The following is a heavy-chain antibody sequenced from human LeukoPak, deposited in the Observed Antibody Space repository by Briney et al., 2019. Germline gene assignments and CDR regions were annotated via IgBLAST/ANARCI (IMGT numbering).Heavy chain of an antibody. D-gene: IGHD1-26*01. CDR3: ATADKWEPLDY. J-gene: IGHJ4*02. V-gene: IGHV1-24*01. Sequence: ASVKVSCKVSGVSLSETSIHWVRQAPGQWLEWMGGFDPEDGESIFAQRFQGRFSMTEDTSTDTAYMELRSLRLEDTAVYYCATADKWEPLDYWGQGTLVTVFS. CDR2: FDPEDGES. CDR1: GVSLSETS.